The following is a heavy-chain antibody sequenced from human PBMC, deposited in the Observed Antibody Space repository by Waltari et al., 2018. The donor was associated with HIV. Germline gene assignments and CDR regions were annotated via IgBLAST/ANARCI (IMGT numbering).Heavy chain of an antibody. CDR1: GLIFSSLA. V-gene: IGHV3-23*01. Sequence: EVQLLESGGDLQQPGGSLRLPCAASGLIFSSLAMSWVRQAPGRGLEWVSSINGGTTGTFYAYSVKGRFTIARDSSKNTLYLQMNSLRAEDTAVYYCAKDRSYDSSGYFDYWGEGTLVTVSS. J-gene: IGHJ4*02. CDR2: INGGTTGT. D-gene: IGHD3-22*01. CDR3: AKDRSYDSSGYFDY.